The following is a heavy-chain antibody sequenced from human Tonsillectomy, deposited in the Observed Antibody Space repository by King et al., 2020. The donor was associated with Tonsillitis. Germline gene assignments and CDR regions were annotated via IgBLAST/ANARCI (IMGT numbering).Heavy chain of an antibody. Sequence: VQLVESGGGLVQPGGSLRLSCAASGLTFSSFNMNWVRQVPGKRLEWISFISPDSAAIYYADSVKGRFTISRDNAKNSLYLQMDSLRTEDTAVYYCATSLIRGQGALVTVSS. CDR1: GLTFSSFN. CDR3: ATSLI. D-gene: IGHD3-10*01. CDR2: ISPDSAAI. J-gene: IGHJ4*02. V-gene: IGHV3-48*01.